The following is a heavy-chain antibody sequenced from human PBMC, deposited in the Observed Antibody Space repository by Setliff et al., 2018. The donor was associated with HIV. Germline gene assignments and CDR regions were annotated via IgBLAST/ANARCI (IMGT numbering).Heavy chain of an antibody. D-gene: IGHD3-16*01. J-gene: IGHJ4*02. Sequence: SETLSLTCAVYGGSFSGYYWSWIRQPPGKGLEWIGEIDHSGSTNYNPSLKSRVTISVDTSKNQFSLKLSSVTAADTAVYYCASRGETRPFDYWGQGTLVTVSS. CDR3: ASRGETRPFDY. V-gene: IGHV4-34*01. CDR1: GGSFSGYY. CDR2: IDHSGST.